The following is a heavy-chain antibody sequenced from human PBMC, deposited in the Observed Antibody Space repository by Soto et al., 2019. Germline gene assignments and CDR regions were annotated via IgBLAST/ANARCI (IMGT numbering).Heavy chain of an antibody. J-gene: IGHJ4*02. V-gene: IGHV1-69*06. CDR2: IIPNCGTA. CDR1: GGTFSSYA. D-gene: IGHD5-18*01. Sequence: QVQLVQSGAEVKTPGSSVKVSCKASGGTFSSYAISWVRQAPGQGLEWMGGIIPNCGTANYAQKFQGSGTITANKTPSKADMELSSLMSEDTAVYYCATLGGTAMVKIDYWGQGTLVTVSS. CDR3: ATLGGTAMVKIDY.